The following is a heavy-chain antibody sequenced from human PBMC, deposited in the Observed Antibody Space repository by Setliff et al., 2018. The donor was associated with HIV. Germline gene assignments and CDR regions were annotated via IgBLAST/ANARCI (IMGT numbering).Heavy chain of an antibody. Sequence: SETLSLTCTVSGDFFSSDYYWSWIRQPPGKGLEWIGYVYSTGSTNSKSSLKSRVTISVDTSKNQFSLKLSSVTAADTAVYYCARVATGPESFDIWGQGTMVTVSS. CDR2: VYSTGST. CDR1: GDFFSSDYY. D-gene: IGHD3-9*01. J-gene: IGHJ3*02. V-gene: IGHV4-61*01. CDR3: ARVATGPESFDI.